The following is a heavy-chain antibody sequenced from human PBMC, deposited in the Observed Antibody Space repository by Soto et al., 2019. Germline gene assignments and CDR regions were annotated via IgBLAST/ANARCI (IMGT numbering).Heavy chain of an antibody. CDR2: INPNSGGT. CDR1: GYTFTGYY. Sequence: ASVKVSCKASGYTFTGYYMHWVRQAPGQGLEWMGWINPNSGGTNYAQKFQGWVTMTRDTSISTAYMELSRLRSDDTAVYYCARARYYGDYPLDYWGQGTLVTVS. D-gene: IGHD4-17*01. CDR3: ARARYYGDYPLDY. J-gene: IGHJ4*02. V-gene: IGHV1-2*04.